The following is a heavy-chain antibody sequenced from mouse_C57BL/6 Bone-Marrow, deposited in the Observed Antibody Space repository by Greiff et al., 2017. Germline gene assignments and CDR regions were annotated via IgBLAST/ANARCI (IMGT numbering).Heavy chain of an antibody. D-gene: IGHD2-2*01. CDR3: ARGVTSAFDD. J-gene: IGHJ1*03. CDR2: IYPGSGST. V-gene: IGHV1-55*01. Sequence: QVQLQQPGAELVKPGASVKLSCKASGYTFTSYWITWVKQRPGQGLEWIGDIYPGSGSTNYNEKFKSKATVTVDTSSSTAYMQLSSLTSEDSAGYYCARGVTSAFDDWGKGTTVTVSA. CDR1: GYTFTSYW.